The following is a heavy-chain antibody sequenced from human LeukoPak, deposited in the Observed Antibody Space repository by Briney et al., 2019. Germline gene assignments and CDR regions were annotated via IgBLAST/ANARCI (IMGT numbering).Heavy chain of an antibody. J-gene: IGHJ4*02. CDR3: ADGSSGYFDY. V-gene: IGHV1-69*05. Sequence: SVKVSCKASGGTFSSYAISWVRQAPGQGLEWMRRIIPIFGTANCAQKFQGRVTITTDESTSTAYMELSSLRSEDTAVYYCADGSSGYFDYWGQGTLVTVSS. D-gene: IGHD3-10*01. CDR2: IIPIFGTA. CDR1: GGTFSSYA.